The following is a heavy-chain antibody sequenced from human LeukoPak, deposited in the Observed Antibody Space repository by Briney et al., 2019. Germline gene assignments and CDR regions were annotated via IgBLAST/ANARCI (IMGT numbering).Heavy chain of an antibody. V-gene: IGHV1-18*01. CDR2: ISAYNGNT. D-gene: IGHD6-13*01. CDR3: ASAGIAAPDWFDP. CDR1: GYTFTSYG. Sequence: ASVKVSCKASGYTFTSYGISWVRQAPGQGLEGMGWISAYNGNTNYAQKLQGRVTMTTDTSTSTAYMELRSLRSDDTAVYYCASAGIAAPDWFDPWAREPWSPSPQ. J-gene: IGHJ5*02.